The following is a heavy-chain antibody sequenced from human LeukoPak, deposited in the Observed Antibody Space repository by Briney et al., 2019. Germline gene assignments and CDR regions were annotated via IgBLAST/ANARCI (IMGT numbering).Heavy chain of an antibody. J-gene: IGHJ5*02. CDR3: ARRRIVVGWFDP. V-gene: IGHV1-8*01. D-gene: IGHD3-22*01. CDR2: MNPNSGNT. Sequence: ASVKVSCKASGYTFTSYDINWVRQATGQGLEWMGWMNPNSGNTGYAQKFQGRVTMTRYTSISTAYMELSSLRSEDTAVYYCARRRIVVGWFDPWGQGTLVTVSS. CDR1: GYTFTSYD.